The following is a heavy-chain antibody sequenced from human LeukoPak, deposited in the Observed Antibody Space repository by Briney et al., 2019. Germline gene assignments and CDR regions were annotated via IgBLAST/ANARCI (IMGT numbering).Heavy chain of an antibody. Sequence: ASVKVSCKVSGYTLTELSMHWVRQAPGKGLAWMGGFDPEDGETIYAQKFQGRVTMTEDTSTDTAYMELSSLRSEDTAVYYCATDTVAGTGGYYYGMDVWGQGTTVTVSS. CDR2: FDPEDGET. J-gene: IGHJ6*02. V-gene: IGHV1-24*01. CDR1: GYTLTELS. D-gene: IGHD6-19*01. CDR3: ATDTVAGTGGYYYGMDV.